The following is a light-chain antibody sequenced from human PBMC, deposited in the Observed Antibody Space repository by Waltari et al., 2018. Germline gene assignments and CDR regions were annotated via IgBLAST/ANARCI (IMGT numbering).Light chain of an antibody. V-gene: IGKV3-11*01. CDR1: QNVDTY. J-gene: IGKJ2*01. Sequence: DIVLTQSPVTLSLSPGERATLFCGASQNVDTYLAWYQQKPGQAPRPLIYNSSPRASGVPARFSGGGSGTDFTLTISSVEPEDIAIYYCQQRNTWPPYTFGQGTKLELK. CDR3: QQRNTWPPYT. CDR2: NSS.